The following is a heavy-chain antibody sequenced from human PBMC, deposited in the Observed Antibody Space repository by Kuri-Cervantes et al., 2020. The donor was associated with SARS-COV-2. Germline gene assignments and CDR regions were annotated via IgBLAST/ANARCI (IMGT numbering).Heavy chain of an antibody. CDR3: AKGRIHHSDAFDI. CDR1: GFTFSSYA. CDR2: ISGSGGST. V-gene: IGHV3-23*01. D-gene: IGHD1-14*01. Sequence: GESLRLSCAASGFTFSSYAMSWVRQAPGKGLEWVSAISGSGGSTYYADSVKGRFTISRDNSKNTLYLQMNSLRAEDTAVYYCAKGRIHHSDAFDIWGQGTMVTVSS. J-gene: IGHJ3*02.